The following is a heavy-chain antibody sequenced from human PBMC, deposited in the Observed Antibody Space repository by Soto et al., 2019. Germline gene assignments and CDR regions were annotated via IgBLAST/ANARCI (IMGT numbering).Heavy chain of an antibody. V-gene: IGHV1-8*01. CDR2: MNPNSGNT. Sequence: QVQLVQSGAEVKKPGASVKVSCKASGYTFTSYDINWVRQATGHGLEWMGWMNPNSGNTGYAQKFQGRVTMTRNTSISTAYMELSSLRSEVTAVYYCARGFLAAAGMGYWGQGTLVTVSS. J-gene: IGHJ4*02. CDR1: GYTFTSYD. D-gene: IGHD6-13*01. CDR3: ARGFLAAAGMGY.